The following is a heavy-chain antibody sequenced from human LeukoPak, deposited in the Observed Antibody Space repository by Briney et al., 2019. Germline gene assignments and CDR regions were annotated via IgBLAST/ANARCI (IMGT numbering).Heavy chain of an antibody. J-gene: IGHJ4*02. V-gene: IGHV1-69*13. CDR3: ARVWGQGSSGYYPF. Sequence: SVKVSCKASGYTFTSYGISWVRQAPGQGLEWMGGIIPLFGTAHYTQKFQGRVTITADESTSTVYMELSSLRSEDTAVYYCARVWGQGSSGYYPFWGQGTLVTVSS. CDR1: GYTFTSYG. D-gene: IGHD3-22*01. CDR2: IIPLFGTA.